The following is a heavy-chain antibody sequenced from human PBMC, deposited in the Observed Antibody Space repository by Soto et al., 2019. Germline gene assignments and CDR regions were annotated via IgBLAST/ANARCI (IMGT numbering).Heavy chain of an antibody. CDR2: IYPGDSDI. J-gene: IGHJ6*02. Sequence: GESLKISCKGSGYSFTSYWIGWVRQMPGKGLEWMGIIYPGDSDIRYSPSFEGQVTISADKSISTAYLQWSSLRASDTAMYYCARHGGRRPQLFYYYGMDVWGQGTTVTVSS. CDR1: GYSFTSYW. CDR3: ARHGGRRPQLFYYYGMDV. D-gene: IGHD3-16*01. V-gene: IGHV5-51*01.